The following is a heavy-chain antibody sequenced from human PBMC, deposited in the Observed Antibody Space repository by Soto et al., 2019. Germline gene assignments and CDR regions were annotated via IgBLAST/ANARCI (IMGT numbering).Heavy chain of an antibody. D-gene: IGHD6-13*01. V-gene: IGHV4-34*01. CDR3: ARLTSIAAAGITY. CDR1: GGSFGGYY. Sequence: PSETLSLTCAVYGGSFGGYYWSWIRQPPGKGLEWIGEINHSGSTNYNPSLKSRVTISVDTSKNQFSLKLSSVTAADTAVYYCARLTSIAAAGITYWGQGTLVTVSS. CDR2: INHSGST. J-gene: IGHJ4*02.